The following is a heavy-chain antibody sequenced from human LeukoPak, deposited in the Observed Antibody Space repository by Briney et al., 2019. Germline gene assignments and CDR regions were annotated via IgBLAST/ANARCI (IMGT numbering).Heavy chain of an antibody. D-gene: IGHD3-22*01. CDR3: ARGSYYYDSSGPSGDY. CDR1: GYTYTSYD. V-gene: IGHV1-8*01. CDR2: MNPNSGNT. J-gene: IGHJ4*02. Sequence: GASVKVSGKASGYTYTSYDINWVRQATEQGLEWMGWMNPNSGNTGYAQKFQGRVTMTRNTSISTAYMELSSLRSEDTAVYYCARGSYYYDSSGPSGDYWGQGTLVTVSS.